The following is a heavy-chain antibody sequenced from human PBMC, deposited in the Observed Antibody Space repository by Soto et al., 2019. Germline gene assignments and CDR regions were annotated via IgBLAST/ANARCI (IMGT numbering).Heavy chain of an antibody. V-gene: IGHV1-2*02. CDR1: GYSFAGHY. Sequence: ASVKVSCKTSGYSFAGHYLHWVRQAPGQGLDWMGWINPNSGGTIYAQKFQGRVTMTRDTSVSTAYMVLTSLRSDDTAVYYCARDSHYDILTGYSRNAFDMWGRGTVVTVSS. CDR3: ARDSHYDILTGYSRNAFDM. CDR2: INPNSGGT. D-gene: IGHD3-9*01. J-gene: IGHJ3*02.